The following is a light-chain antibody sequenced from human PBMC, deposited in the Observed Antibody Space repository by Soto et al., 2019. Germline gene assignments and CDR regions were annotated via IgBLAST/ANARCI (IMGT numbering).Light chain of an antibody. Sequence: EIVLTQSPATLSLSPGERATLSCRASQSVSSYLAWYQQKPGQAPRLLIYDASNRATGIPARFSGSGSGTDSTLTISSLEPEHFAVYYCQQRSNWPLSYTFGQGTKLEIK. V-gene: IGKV3-11*01. CDR1: QSVSSY. CDR2: DAS. J-gene: IGKJ2*01. CDR3: QQRSNWPLSYT.